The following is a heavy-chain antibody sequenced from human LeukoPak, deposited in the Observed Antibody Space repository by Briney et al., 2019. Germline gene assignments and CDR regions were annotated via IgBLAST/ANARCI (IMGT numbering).Heavy chain of an antibody. CDR1: GFTFSSYR. CDR2: ISYDGSNK. CDR3: AKELNSGWYSGAFDI. V-gene: IGHV3-30*18. J-gene: IGHJ3*02. Sequence: GGSLSLSCAASGFTFSSYRMHWVRQAPGQGLEWVAVISYDGSNKYYADSVTGRLTSSRDKSNNTLYLQMNSLRADATAVYYFAKELNSGWYSGAFDIWGEGTMVTVSS. D-gene: IGHD6-19*01.